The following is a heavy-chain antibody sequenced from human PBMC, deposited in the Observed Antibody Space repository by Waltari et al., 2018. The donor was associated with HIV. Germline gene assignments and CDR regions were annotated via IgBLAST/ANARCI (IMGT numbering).Heavy chain of an antibody. J-gene: IGHJ5*02. D-gene: IGHD2-8*01. CDR2: IKQDGSEK. CDR3: AGRSPARRLNWFDP. Sequence: EVQLVESGGGLVQPWGSLSLSCAASGFTFSRYWMSWVRQAPGKGLEWVANIKQDGSEKYYVDSMKGRFTISRDNAKNSLYLQINSLRAEDTAVYYCAGRSPARRLNWFDPWGQGTLVIVSS. CDR1: GFTFSRYW. V-gene: IGHV3-7*01.